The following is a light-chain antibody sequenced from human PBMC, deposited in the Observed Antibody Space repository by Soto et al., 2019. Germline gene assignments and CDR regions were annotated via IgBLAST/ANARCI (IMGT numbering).Light chain of an antibody. J-gene: IGKJ5*01. CDR2: GAS. CDR3: QQFNNWPHT. Sequence: EIVLTQSPGTLSLSPGERATLSCRASQSVRNNYLAWYQQKPGQAPRLLISGASSRAAGIPDRFSGSGSGTEYTLTISNLQAEDFAVYYCQQFNNWPHTLGQGARLEIK. CDR1: QSVRNNY. V-gene: IGKV3-20*01.